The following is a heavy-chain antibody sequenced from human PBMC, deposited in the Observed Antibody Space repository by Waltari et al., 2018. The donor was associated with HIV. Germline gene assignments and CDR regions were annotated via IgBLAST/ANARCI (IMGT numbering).Heavy chain of an antibody. CDR2: ISFDGRNE. Sequence: QVQLVESGGGVVQPGKYLRLSCAASGFTFSNFGIHWVRQAPGKGLDWVAVISFDGRNEYYADSVKGRFTISRDNSKNTVYLQMNSLRADDTAVYYCAKEGWELLQFGYYFDYWGQGTLVTVSS. CDR1: GFTFSNFG. CDR3: AKEGWELLQFGYYFDY. J-gene: IGHJ4*02. D-gene: IGHD1-26*01. V-gene: IGHV3-30*18.